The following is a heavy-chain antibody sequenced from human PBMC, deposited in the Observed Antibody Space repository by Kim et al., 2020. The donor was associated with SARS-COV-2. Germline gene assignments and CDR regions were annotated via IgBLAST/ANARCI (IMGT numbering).Heavy chain of an antibody. J-gene: IGHJ6*02. V-gene: IGHV1-3*01. Sequence: ASVKVSCKASGYTFTSYAMHWVRQAPGQRLEWMGWINAGNGNTKYSQKFQGRVTITRDTSASTAYMELSSLRSEDTAVYYCARDFETMVRGAYTYYYGMDVWGQGTTLTVSS. CDR2: INAGNGNT. D-gene: IGHD3-10*01. CDR1: GYTFTSYA. CDR3: ARDFETMVRGAYTYYYGMDV.